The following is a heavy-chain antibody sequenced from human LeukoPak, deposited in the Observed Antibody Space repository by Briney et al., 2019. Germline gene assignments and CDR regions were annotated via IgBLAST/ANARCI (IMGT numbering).Heavy chain of an antibody. CDR3: ARGLVYCSSTSCNPTHFDY. CDR1: GYTFTSYG. D-gene: IGHD2-2*01. V-gene: IGHV1-18*01. J-gene: IGHJ4*02. Sequence: ASVKVSCKASGYTFTSYGISWVRQAPGQGLEWMGWISAYNGNTNYAQKLQGRVTMTTDTSTSTAYMELRSLRSDDTAVYYCARGLVYCSSTSCNPTHFDYWGQETLVTVSS. CDR2: ISAYNGNT.